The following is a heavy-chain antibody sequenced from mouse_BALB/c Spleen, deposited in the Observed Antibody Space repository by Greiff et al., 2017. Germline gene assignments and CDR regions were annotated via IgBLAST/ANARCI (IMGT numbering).Heavy chain of an antibody. CDR2: ISYSGST. CDR3: ALLWLRNYFDY. CDR1: GYSITSYYA. J-gene: IGHJ2*01. V-gene: IGHV3-2*02. D-gene: IGHD2-9*01. Sequence: EVKLMESGPGLVKPSQSLSLTCTVTGYSITSYYAWYWIRQFPGNKLEWMGYISYSGSTSYNPSLKSRISITRDTSKNHFFLQLNSVNTEDTATYDRALLWLRNYFDYWGQGTTLTVSS.